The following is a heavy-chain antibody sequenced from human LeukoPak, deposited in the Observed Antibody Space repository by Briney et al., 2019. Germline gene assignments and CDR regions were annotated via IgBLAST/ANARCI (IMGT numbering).Heavy chain of an antibody. CDR3: ARGIHTDDYGDYDPGDYYFDY. Sequence: SETLSLTCTVSGGSVSSGSYYWSWIRQHPGKGLEWIGYIYYSGSTYYNPSLKSRVTISVDTSKNQFSLKLSSVTAADTAVYYCARGIHTDDYGDYDPGDYYFDYWGQGTLVTVSS. D-gene: IGHD4-17*01. CDR1: GGSVSSGSYY. V-gene: IGHV4-31*03. J-gene: IGHJ4*02. CDR2: IYYSGST.